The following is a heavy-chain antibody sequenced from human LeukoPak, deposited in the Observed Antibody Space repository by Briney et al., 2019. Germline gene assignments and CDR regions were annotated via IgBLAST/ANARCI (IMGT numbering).Heavy chain of an antibody. CDR1: GFTFSSYA. Sequence: GGSLRLSCAASGFTFSSYAMSWVRQAPGKGLEWVSTISGGDDSTYYADTVKGRFTISRDNSKNTLYLQMNSLRAEDTAVYYCAREIDCSGGNCYSLGYYGLDVWGQGTTVTVSS. D-gene: IGHD2-15*01. J-gene: IGHJ6*02. CDR3: AREIDCSGGNCYSLGYYGLDV. CDR2: ISGGDDST. V-gene: IGHV3-23*01.